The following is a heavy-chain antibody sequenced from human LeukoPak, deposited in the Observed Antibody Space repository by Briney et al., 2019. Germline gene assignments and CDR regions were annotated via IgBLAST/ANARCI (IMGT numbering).Heavy chain of an antibody. Sequence: GGSLRLSCAASGFTFSSYSMNWVRQAPGKGLEWVAAISGNGGRTYYADSVKGRFTISRDNSKNTLYLQMNSLRAEDTAVYYCARAEQAAPYYDILTGTRAFDIWGQGTMVTVSS. D-gene: IGHD3-9*01. J-gene: IGHJ3*02. CDR2: ISGNGGRT. CDR1: GFTFSSYS. V-gene: IGHV3-23*01. CDR3: ARAEQAAPYYDILTGTRAFDI.